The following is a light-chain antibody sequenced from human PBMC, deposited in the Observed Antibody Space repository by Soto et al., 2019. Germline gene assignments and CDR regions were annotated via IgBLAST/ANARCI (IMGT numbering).Light chain of an antibody. V-gene: IGLV1-40*01. CDR2: GNI. CDR1: SSNIGAGYD. Sequence: QSVLTQPPSVSGAPGQRVTISCTGSSSNIGAGYDVHWYQQLPGTAPKLLIYGNINRPSGVPDRFSGSKSDTSASLAIAGLQAEDEADYYCQSYDNSLSGYVFGTGTKVTVL. CDR3: QSYDNSLSGYV. J-gene: IGLJ1*01.